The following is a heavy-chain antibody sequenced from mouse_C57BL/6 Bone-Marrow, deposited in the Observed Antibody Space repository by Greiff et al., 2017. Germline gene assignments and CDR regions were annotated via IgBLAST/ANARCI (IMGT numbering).Heavy chain of an antibody. CDR2: IRSKSNNYAT. CDR1: GFSFNTYA. V-gene: IGHV10-1*01. CDR3: VRPSIYYPWYFDV. Sequence: EVKLMESGGGLVQPKGSLKLSCAASGFSFNTYAMNWVRQAPGKGLEWVARIRSKSNNYATYYADSVKDRFTISRDDSESMLYLQMNNLKTEDTAMYYCVRPSIYYPWYFDVWGTGTTVTVSS. J-gene: IGHJ1*03. D-gene: IGHD1-1*01.